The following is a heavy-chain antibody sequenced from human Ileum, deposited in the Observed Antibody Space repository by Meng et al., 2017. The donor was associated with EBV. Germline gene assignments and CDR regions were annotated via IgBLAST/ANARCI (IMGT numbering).Heavy chain of an antibody. CDR2: IYNSGST. Sequence: QVQLQESGQGLAKPSQTRSLTCTVSGGSISSSNYYWSGIRQPPGKGLEWSGHIYNSGSTYYNPSLKSRITISVDTSKNQFSLKLSSVTAADTAVYYCARGQKGYFDLWGRGTLVTVSS. CDR1: GGSISSSNYY. V-gene: IGHV4-30-4*01. CDR3: ARGQKGYFDL. J-gene: IGHJ2*01.